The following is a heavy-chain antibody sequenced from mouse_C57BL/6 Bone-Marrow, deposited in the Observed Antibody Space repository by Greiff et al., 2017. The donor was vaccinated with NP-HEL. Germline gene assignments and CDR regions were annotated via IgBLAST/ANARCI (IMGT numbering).Heavy chain of an antibody. Sequence: QVQLKQSGAELARPGASVKMSCKASGYTFTSYTMHWVKQRPGQGLEWIGYINPSSGYTKYNQKFKDKATLTADKSSSTAYMQLSSLTSEDSAVYYCARRASTGMCAMDYWGQGTSVTVSS. V-gene: IGHV1-4*01. CDR1: GYTFTSYT. CDR3: ARRASTGMCAMDY. D-gene: IGHD4-1*02. CDR2: INPSSGYT. J-gene: IGHJ4*01.